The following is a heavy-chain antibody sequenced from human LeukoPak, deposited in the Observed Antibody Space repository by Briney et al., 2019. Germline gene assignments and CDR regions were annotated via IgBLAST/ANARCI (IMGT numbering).Heavy chain of an antibody. V-gene: IGHV3-64D*06. CDR3: TTGVAADCGFDF. CDR1: GFTFSSYP. D-gene: IGHD2-15*01. Sequence: GGSLRLSSSASGFTFSSYPEHWVRQAPGKGLEYVSAISSNGGSTHYADSVKGRFTISRDNSKNTVYLQMSSLRAEDPAMYYCTTGVAADCGFDFWGQGTMVTVSS. J-gene: IGHJ3*01. CDR2: ISSNGGST.